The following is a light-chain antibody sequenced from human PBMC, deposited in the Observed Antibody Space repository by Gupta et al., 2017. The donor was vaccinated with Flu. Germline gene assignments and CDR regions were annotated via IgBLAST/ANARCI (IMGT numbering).Light chain of an antibody. CDR2: DSS. V-gene: IGLV3-21*02. J-gene: IGLJ2*01. CDR1: NIGSKS. Sequence: SYVLTQAPSVSVAPGEPATITCGGDNIGSKSVHWYQQKPGQAPVLVVYDSSDRPSGIPVRFSGSSSGNTATLTISRVESGDEADFYCQVWDNSRGRAIFGGGTKLSVL. CDR3: QVWDNSRGRAI.